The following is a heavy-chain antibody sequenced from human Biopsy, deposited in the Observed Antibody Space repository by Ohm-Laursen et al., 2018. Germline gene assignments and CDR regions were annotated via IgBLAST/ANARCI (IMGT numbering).Heavy chain of an antibody. Sequence: SETLSLTCSVSGGSVGDYFLSWIRLVPGKRPVWIGYTYYRGTSENNPSLRSRVTTSVDISRNQFFLNMKSVTGADTAVYYCAAFPFSGGPAFDIWGQGTTVIVSS. D-gene: IGHD2/OR15-2a*01. J-gene: IGHJ3*02. CDR1: GGSVGDYF. V-gene: IGHV4-59*02. CDR3: AAFPFSGGPAFDI. CDR2: TYYRGTS.